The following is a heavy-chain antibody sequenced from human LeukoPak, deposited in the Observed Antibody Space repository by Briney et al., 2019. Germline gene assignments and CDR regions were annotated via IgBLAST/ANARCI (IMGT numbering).Heavy chain of an antibody. Sequence: GGSLRLSCAASGFTFSSFAMSWVRQAPGKGLEWVSIISGSGSRTYNADSVRGRFTISRDNSKNTLYLQMNSLRAEDTAIYYCAKERAGGYCSGGSCYVFDYWGRGTLVTVSS. D-gene: IGHD2-15*01. CDR1: GFTFSSFA. V-gene: IGHV3-23*01. CDR2: ISGSGSRT. CDR3: AKERAGGYCSGGSCYVFDY. J-gene: IGHJ4*02.